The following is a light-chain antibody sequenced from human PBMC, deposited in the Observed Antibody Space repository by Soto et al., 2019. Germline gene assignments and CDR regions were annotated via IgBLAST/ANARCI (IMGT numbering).Light chain of an antibody. Sequence: QSALTQPASVSGSPGQSITISCTGTSSDVGGYNYVSWYQQHPGKAPKLMIYDVNNRPSGVSSRFPGSRSGNTASLTISGLQAEDEADYYCSSYTSSSTVVFGGGTKLTVL. V-gene: IGLV2-14*01. CDR2: DVN. CDR3: SSYTSSSTVV. CDR1: SSDVGGYNY. J-gene: IGLJ2*01.